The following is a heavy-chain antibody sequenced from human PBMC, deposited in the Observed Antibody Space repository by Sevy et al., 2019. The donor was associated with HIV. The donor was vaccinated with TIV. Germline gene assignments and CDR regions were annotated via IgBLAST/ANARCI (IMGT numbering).Heavy chain of an antibody. CDR3: ARSVIPTAIFDY. CDR2: INPGNGNT. D-gene: IGHD2-2*01. V-gene: IGHV1-3*01. CDR1: GYTFTSYA. J-gene: IGHJ4*02. Sequence: ASVKVSCKASGYTFTSYAIHWVRQAPGQRLEWMGWINPGNGNTKYSQKFQGRVTITRDTSASTTYMELGSLSSEDTAVYYCARSVIPTAIFDYWGRGTLVTVSS.